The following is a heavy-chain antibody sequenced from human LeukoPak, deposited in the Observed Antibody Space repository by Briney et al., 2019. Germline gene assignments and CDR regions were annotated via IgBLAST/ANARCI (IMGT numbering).Heavy chain of an antibody. D-gene: IGHD4-11*01. V-gene: IGHV3-7*02. CDR1: GFNFRTNW. CDR2: MKQDGSEK. Sequence: GGSLRLSCATSGFNFRTNWMTWVRQAPGKGLEWVANMKQDGSEKNYVDSVKGRFTISRDNDKNSLYLQVNSLRVEDTAVYYCARSARDSDYTNMDYWGQGTLVIVSS. J-gene: IGHJ4*02. CDR3: ARSARDSDYTNMDY.